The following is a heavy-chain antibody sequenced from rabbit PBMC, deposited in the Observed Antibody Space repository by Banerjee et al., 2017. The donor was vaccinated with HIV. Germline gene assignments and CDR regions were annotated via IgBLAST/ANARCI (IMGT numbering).Heavy chain of an antibody. J-gene: IGHJ4*01. V-gene: IGHV1S43*01. Sequence: GLEWIACIYASSGSTWYASWVNGRFTISRSTSLNTVTLQMTSLTAADTATYFCARDLAGVIGWNFNLWGPGTLVTVS. CDR2: IYASSGST. D-gene: IGHD4-1*01. CDR3: ARDLAGVIGWNFNL.